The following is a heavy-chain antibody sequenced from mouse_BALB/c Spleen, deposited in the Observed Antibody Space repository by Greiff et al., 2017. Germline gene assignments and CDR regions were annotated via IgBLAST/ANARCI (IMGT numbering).Heavy chain of an antibody. CDR1: GFNIKDYY. CDR2: IDPENGDT. J-gene: IGHJ1*01. D-gene: IGHD1-2*01. CDR3: NACGITTATWYFDV. V-gene: IGHV14-4*02. Sequence: EVQLQQSGAELVRSGASVKLSCTASGFNIKDYYMHWVKQRPEQGLEWIGWIDPENGDTEYAPKFQGKATMTADTSSNTAYLQLSSLTSEDTAVYYCNACGITTATWYFDVWGAGTTVTVSS.